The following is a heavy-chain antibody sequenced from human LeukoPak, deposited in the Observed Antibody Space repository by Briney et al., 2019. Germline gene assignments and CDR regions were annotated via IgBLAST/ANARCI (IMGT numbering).Heavy chain of an antibody. V-gene: IGHV3-21*01. CDR2: ISSSSSYI. CDR3: ASPLVRITGNAFDI. Sequence: GGSLRLSCAASGFTFSSYSMNWVRQAPGKGLEWVSSISSSSSYIYYADSVKGRFTISRDNAKNSLYLQMNSLRAEDTAVYYCASPLVRITGNAFDIWGQGTMVTVSS. J-gene: IGHJ3*02. CDR1: GFTFSSYS. D-gene: IGHD1-14*01.